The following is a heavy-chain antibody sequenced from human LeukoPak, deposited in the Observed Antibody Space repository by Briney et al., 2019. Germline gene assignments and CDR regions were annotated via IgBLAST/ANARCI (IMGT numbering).Heavy chain of an antibody. Sequence: SQTLSLTCTVSGGSLSSGGYYWSWLRQHPGTGLEWIGYIYYSGSTYYNPSLKSRVTISVDTSKNQFSLKLSSVTAADTAVYYCARRSLGYYAVMDVWGQGTTVTVSS. J-gene: IGHJ6*02. CDR2: IYYSGST. V-gene: IGHV4-31*03. CDR1: GGSLSSGGYY. D-gene: IGHD2-15*01. CDR3: ARRSLGYYAVMDV.